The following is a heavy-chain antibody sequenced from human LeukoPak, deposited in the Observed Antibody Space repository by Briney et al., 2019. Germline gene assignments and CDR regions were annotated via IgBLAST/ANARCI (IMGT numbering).Heavy chain of an antibody. V-gene: IGHV3-7*01. CDR2: MKQDGSVK. Sequence: GGSLRLSCAASGFTFSSHWMTWVPQAPGKGLEWVANMKQDGSVKYYVDSVKGRFTISRDNAKNSLYLQMNSLRVEDTAVYYCAREGNYNMDVWGKGTTVTVSS. CDR3: AREGNYNMDV. J-gene: IGHJ6*03. CDR1: GFTFSSHW.